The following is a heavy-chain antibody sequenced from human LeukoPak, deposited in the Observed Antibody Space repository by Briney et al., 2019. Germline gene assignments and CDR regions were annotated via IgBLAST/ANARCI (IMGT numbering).Heavy chain of an antibody. Sequence: GGSLRLSCAADGFTFSSYGFYWVRQAPGKGLEWVSSISSSSKYIYYADSVKGRFTISRDYANNSLFLQMNSLRAEDTAMYYCAKLNSGSIYFDYWGQGTLVTVSS. V-gene: IGHV3-21*04. CDR2: ISSSSKYI. J-gene: IGHJ4*02. D-gene: IGHD1-26*01. CDR1: GFTFSSYG. CDR3: AKLNSGSIYFDY.